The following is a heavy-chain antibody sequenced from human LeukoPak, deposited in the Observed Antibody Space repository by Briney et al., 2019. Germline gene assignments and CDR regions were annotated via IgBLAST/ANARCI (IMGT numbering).Heavy chain of an antibody. J-gene: IGHJ4*02. CDR1: GGTFSSYA. V-gene: IGHV1-69*06. CDR3: ASTYCGGDCYSLPYFDY. Sequence: ASVKVSCKASGGTFSSYAISWVRQAPGQGLEWMGRIIPIFGTANYAQKFQGRVTITADKSTSTAYMELSSLRSDDTAVYYCASTYCGGDCYSLPYFDYWGQGTQVTVSS. CDR2: IIPIFGTA. D-gene: IGHD2-21*02.